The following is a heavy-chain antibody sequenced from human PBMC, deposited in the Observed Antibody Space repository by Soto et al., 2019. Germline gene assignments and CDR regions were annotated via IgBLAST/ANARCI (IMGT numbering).Heavy chain of an antibody. CDR1: GGSISSSSYS. Sequence: ASETLSLTCTVSGGSISSSSYSWSWIRQHPGKGLEWIGYVYFSGNTDYNPSLKSRVTISVDTSKKQFSLRLTSVTVADTAVYYCARLGYDSSGYPSWFDPWGQGXLVTVSS. CDR2: VYFSGNT. V-gene: IGHV4-31*03. D-gene: IGHD3-22*01. J-gene: IGHJ5*02. CDR3: ARLGYDSSGYPSWFDP.